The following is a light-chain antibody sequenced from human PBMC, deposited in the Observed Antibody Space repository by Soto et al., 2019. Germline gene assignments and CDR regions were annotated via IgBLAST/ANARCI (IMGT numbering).Light chain of an antibody. Sequence: QSALTQPASVSGSPGQAITISCTGTSSDIGGYNHVSWYQQHPGKAPKLIISAVSNRPSGVSNRFSGSKSGNTASLTISGLHAEDEADYYCSSFTSTSTYVVFGGVTKLTVL. J-gene: IGLJ3*02. CDR1: SSDIGGYNH. CDR2: AVS. CDR3: SSFTSTSTYVV. V-gene: IGLV2-14*01.